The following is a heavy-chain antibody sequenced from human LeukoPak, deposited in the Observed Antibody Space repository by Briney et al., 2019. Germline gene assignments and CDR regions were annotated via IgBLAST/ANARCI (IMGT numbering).Heavy chain of an antibody. CDR1: GYTFTSYG. Sequence: SVKVSCKASGYTFTSYGISWVRQAPGQGLEWMGGIIPIFGTANYAQKFQGRVTITADESTSTAYMELSSLRSEDTAVYYCARDYGSSGHVDYWGQGTLVTVSS. CDR3: ARDYGSSGHVDY. D-gene: IGHD3-22*01. CDR2: IIPIFGTA. J-gene: IGHJ4*02. V-gene: IGHV1-69*13.